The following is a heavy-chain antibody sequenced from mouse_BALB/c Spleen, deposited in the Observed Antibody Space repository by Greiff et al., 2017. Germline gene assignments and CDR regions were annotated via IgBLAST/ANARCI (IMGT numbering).Heavy chain of an antibody. CDR3: AYYDGSYAMDY. CDR1: GYSITSGYY. J-gene: IGHJ4*01. Sequence: DVQLQESGPGLVKPSQSLSLTCSVTGYSITSGYYWNWIRQFPGNKLEWMGYISYDGSNNYNPSLKNRISITRDTSKNQFFLKLNSVTTEDTATYYCAYYDGSYAMDYWGQGTSVTVSS. CDR2: ISYDGSN. D-gene: IGHD1-1*01. V-gene: IGHV3-6*02.